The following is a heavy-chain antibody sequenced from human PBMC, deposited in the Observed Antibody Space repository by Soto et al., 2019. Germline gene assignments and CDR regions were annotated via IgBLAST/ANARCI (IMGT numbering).Heavy chain of an antibody. CDR3: ARRSILTGNHFDY. J-gene: IGHJ4*02. V-gene: IGHV4-39*01. CDR1: GGTISSTGHY. Sequence: SETLSLTCSVAGGTISSTGHYWGWIRQPPGKGLEWIGSIYYSGSTYYNPSLKSRVTISVDTSKNQFSLKLSSVTAADTAVYYCARRSILTGNHFDYWGQGTLVTVSS. CDR2: IYYSGST. D-gene: IGHD3-9*01.